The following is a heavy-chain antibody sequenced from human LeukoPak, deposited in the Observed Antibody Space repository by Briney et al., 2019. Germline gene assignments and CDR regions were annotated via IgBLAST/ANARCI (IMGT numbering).Heavy chain of an antibody. CDR3: ARARNWNDRAAGY. CDR2: MNPNSGNT. CDR1: GYTFTSYD. Sequence: GASVKVSCKASGYTFTSYDINWVRQATGQGLEWMGWMNPNSGNTGYAQKFQGRVTITRNTSISTAYMELSSLRSEDTAVYYCARARNWNDRAAGYWGQGTLVTVSS. D-gene: IGHD1-1*01. J-gene: IGHJ4*02. V-gene: IGHV1-8*01.